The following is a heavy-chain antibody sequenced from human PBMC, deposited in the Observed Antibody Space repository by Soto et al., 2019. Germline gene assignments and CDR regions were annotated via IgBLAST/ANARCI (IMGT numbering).Heavy chain of an antibody. Sequence: ETLSLTCTVSGGSINSSSYYWGWIRQPPGKGLEWIGSIYYSGSTYYTPSLKSRVTISVVTSKNQFSRKLSSVTAAVTSGCYCARHTPSISISDHWGQGTLVTVSS. CDR1: GGSINSSSYY. V-gene: IGHV4-39*01. D-gene: IGHD2-15*01. CDR3: ARHTPSISISDH. CDR2: IYYSGST. J-gene: IGHJ4*02.